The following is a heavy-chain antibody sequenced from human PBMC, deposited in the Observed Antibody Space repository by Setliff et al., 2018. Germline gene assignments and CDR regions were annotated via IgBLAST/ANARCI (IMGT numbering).Heavy chain of an antibody. J-gene: IGHJ4*02. CDR1: GFIFDDYA. CDR3: ANCRRSGMCYDPDS. Sequence: GGSLRLSCAASGFIFDDYAMHWVLQAPGKGLEWVSAISDSGAATYYADSVKGRFTISRDTSKDMLYLQMNSLRAEDTALYYCANCRRSGMCYDPDSWGQGTLVTVSS. D-gene: IGHD2-2*01. CDR2: ISDSGAAT. V-gene: IGHV3-23*01.